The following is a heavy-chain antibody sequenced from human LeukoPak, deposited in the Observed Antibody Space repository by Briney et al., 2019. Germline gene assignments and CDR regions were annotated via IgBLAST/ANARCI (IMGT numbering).Heavy chain of an antibody. CDR2: ILSSSSNI. J-gene: IGHJ1*01. D-gene: IGHD6-19*01. Sequence: GGSLRLSCAASVFTFSSYSMNLVRPAPGKGLGWVSYILSSSSNIYYADPVKGRFTISRDNGKNPLYLQMNSLRAEDTAVYYCARDPSYSSGWDRYFQHWGQGTLVTVSS. CDR1: VFTFSSYS. CDR3: ARDPSYSSGWDRYFQH. V-gene: IGHV3-48*01.